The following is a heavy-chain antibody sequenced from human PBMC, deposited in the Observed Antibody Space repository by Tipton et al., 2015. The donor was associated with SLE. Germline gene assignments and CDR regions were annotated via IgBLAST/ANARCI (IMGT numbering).Heavy chain of an antibody. J-gene: IGHJ4*02. CDR3: AREMDWFSSSRDGYFDY. Sequence: SLRLSCAASGFTFSSYGRHWVRQVPGKGLAWLTFIQNDGRNKYYADSVKGRFTISRDNSKNTVSLQMNSLRADDTAVYYCAREMDWFSSSRDGYFDYWGQGTLVTVSS. CDR2: IQNDGRNK. V-gene: IGHV3-30*02. D-gene: IGHD6-13*01. CDR1: GFTFSSYG.